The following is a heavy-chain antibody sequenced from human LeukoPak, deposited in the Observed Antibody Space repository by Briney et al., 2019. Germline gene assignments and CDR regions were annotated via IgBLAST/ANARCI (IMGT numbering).Heavy chain of an antibody. CDR3: AKDGTSYYYIYY. J-gene: IGHJ4*02. Sequence: GGTLRLSCAASGFTFSSYGMNWVRQAPGKGLEWVSAISGSGSSTYYADSVKGRFTISRDNSKNTLYLQMNSLRAEDTAVYYCAKDGTSYYYIYYWGQGTLVTVSS. CDR2: ISGSGSST. D-gene: IGHD2/OR15-2a*01. CDR1: GFTFSSYG. V-gene: IGHV3-23*01.